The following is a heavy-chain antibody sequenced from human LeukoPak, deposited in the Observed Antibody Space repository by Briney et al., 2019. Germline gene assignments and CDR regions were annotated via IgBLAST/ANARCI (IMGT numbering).Heavy chain of an antibody. V-gene: IGHV3-49*03. D-gene: IGHD4-17*01. CDR3: SRGLHDYGDSNYYFDQ. J-gene: IGHJ4*02. CDR1: GFTFGDDG. CDR2: IRKKGYGETT. Sequence: GGSLRLSCTASGFTFGDDGWSWFRQAPGKGLEWICFIRKKGYGETTDYAASVSGRFTISRDDAKSIAYLQMNSLKTEDTALYYCSRGLHDYGDSNYYFDQWGRGTLVTVSS.